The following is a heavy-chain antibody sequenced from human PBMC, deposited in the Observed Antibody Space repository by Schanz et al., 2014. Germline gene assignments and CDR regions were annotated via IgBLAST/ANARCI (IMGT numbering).Heavy chain of an antibody. V-gene: IGHV3-30-3*01. J-gene: IGHJ4*02. Sequence: QVQLLQFGGGVVQPGRSLRLSCAAYGFTLSSYAMHWVRQAPGKGLEWVAVISYDGSNKYYADSVKGRFTISRDNAKNSLFLQMNRLRAEDTALYYCAIIGVMVAVAGTRADYWGQGTLVTVSS. CDR3: AIIGVMVAVAGTRADY. D-gene: IGHD6-19*01. CDR1: GFTLSSYA. CDR2: ISYDGSNK.